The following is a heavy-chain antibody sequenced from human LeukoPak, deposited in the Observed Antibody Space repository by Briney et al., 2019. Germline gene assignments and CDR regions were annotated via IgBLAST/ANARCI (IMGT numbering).Heavy chain of an antibody. Sequence: GGSLRLSCAASGFTFSSYWMHWVRQAPGKGLVWVSRTNSDGSSTSYADSVKGRFTISRDNAKNTLYLQMNSLRAEDTAVYYCARDSGIAAAGTVFDYWGQGTLVTVSS. CDR1: GFTFSSYW. V-gene: IGHV3-74*01. D-gene: IGHD6-13*01. J-gene: IGHJ4*02. CDR2: TNSDGSST. CDR3: ARDSGIAAAGTVFDY.